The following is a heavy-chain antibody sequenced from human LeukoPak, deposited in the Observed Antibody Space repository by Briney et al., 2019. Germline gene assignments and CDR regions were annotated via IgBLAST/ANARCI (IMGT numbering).Heavy chain of an antibody. J-gene: IGHJ4*02. CDR1: GFIFSTYD. CDR2: ISYDGSNK. D-gene: IGHD1-1*01. V-gene: IGHV3-30*03. Sequence: PGGSLRLSCAASGFIFSTYDMHWVRQAPGKGLERVAVISYDGSNKYFADSVKGRFTISSDNSKNTLYLQMNSLRAEDTAVYYCARNGYYFDYWGQGTLVTVSS. CDR3: ARNGYYFDY.